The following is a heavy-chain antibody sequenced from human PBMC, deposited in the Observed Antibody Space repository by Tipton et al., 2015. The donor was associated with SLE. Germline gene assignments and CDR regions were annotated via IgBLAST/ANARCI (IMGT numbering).Heavy chain of an antibody. J-gene: IGHJ1*01. CDR3: ATNGHGETYEFFTEYLRH. V-gene: IGHV4-39*01. CDR1: RGSISSHSDY. Sequence: TLSLTCTVSRGSISSHSDYWGWIRQPPGMGLEWIGSRYFSGNTYYNPSLRSRVTISVDTSKNEFSLSLTSVTAADTAVYYCATNGHGETYEFFTEYLRHWGQGTLVTVSS. D-gene: IGHD5-12*01. CDR2: RYFSGNT.